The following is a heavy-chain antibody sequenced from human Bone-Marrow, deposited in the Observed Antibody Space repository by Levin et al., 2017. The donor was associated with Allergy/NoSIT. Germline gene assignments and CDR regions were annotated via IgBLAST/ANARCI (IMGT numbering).Heavy chain of an antibody. J-gene: IGHJ4*02. CDR1: GFTISGYW. Sequence: GGSLRLSCAASGFTISGYWMHWVRQAPGKGLVWVSRISSDGSSTSYADSVKGRFTISRDNAKNTLYLQVNSLRAEDTAVYYCARGNSGFGFFDYWGQGTLVTVSS. CDR2: ISSDGSST. V-gene: IGHV3-74*01. D-gene: IGHD6-19*01. CDR3: ARGNSGFGFFDY.